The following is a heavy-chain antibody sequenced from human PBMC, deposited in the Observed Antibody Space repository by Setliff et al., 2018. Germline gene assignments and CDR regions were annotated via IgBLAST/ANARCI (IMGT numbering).Heavy chain of an antibody. CDR3: ARGSQIFYYDSSGSLHFDH. CDR2: IFQSGTT. V-gene: IGHV4-30-2*01. CDR1: GYSISSGGYS. Sequence: PSETLSLTCAVSGYSISSGGYSWSWIRQPPGKGLEWIGYIFQSGTTYYSPSLESRVTIAVDTSQNEFSLKLSSVTAADTAVYYCARGSQIFYYDSSGSLHFDHWGQGALGTVSS. J-gene: IGHJ4*02. D-gene: IGHD3-22*01.